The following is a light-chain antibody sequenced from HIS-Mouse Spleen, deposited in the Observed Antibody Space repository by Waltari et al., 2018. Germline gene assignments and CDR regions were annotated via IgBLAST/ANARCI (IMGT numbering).Light chain of an antibody. CDR3: QQYYSFPWT. J-gene: IGKJ1*01. CDR1: QGISSY. Sequence: AIWMTQSPSLLSASPGNRVTISFRMSQGISSYFAWYQQKPGKAPELLIYAASTLQSGVPSRFSGSGSGTDFTLTISCLQSEDFATYYCQQYYSFPWTFGQGTKVEIK. V-gene: IGKV1D-8*02. CDR2: AAS.